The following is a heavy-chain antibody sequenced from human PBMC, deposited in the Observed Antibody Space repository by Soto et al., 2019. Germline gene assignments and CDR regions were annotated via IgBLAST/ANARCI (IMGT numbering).Heavy chain of an antibody. CDR1: GFTFSSYG. D-gene: IGHD6-19*01. CDR2: IWYDGSNK. V-gene: IGHV3-30*02. CDR3: AKDRIGEWLVPIQGFDY. J-gene: IGHJ4*02. Sequence: PGGSLSLSCAASGFTFSSYGMHWVRQAPGKGLEWVAVIWYDGSNKYYADSVKGRFTISRDNSKNTLYLQMNSLRAEDTAVYYCAKDRIGEWLVPIQGFDYWGQGTLVTVSS.